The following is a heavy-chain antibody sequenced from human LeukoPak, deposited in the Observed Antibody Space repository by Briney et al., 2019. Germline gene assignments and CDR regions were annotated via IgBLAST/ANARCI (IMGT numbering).Heavy chain of an antibody. CDR2: ISSRGGAI. V-gene: IGHV3-48*03. D-gene: IGHD4-23*01. J-gene: IGHJ4*02. CDR3: ARCPRWAHFDY. Sequence: SGGSLRLSCAGAGFTFSSYEMNWVRQAPGKGLEWVSYISSRGGAIYYADSVKGRFTVSRDNAKNSLYLQMNSLRAEDTAVYYCARCPRWAHFDYWGQGTLVTVSS. CDR1: GFTFSSYE.